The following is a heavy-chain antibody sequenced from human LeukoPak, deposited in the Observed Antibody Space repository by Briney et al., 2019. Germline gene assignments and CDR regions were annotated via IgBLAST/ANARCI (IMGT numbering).Heavy chain of an antibody. J-gene: IGHJ3*02. D-gene: IGHD5-12*01. CDR2: ISAGNGNT. Sequence: ASVKVSCKASGYTFNTYAIHWVRQAPGQRPEWMGWISAGNGNTKSSQKFQGRVTLTRDKSASTAYMELSSLTSEDTAVYYCARAQGGYDFAAFDIWGQGTVVIVSS. CDR3: ARAQGGYDFAAFDI. CDR1: GYTFNTYA. V-gene: IGHV1-3*01.